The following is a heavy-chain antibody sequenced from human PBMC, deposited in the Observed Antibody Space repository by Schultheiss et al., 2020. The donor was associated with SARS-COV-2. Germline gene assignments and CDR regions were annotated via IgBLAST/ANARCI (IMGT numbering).Heavy chain of an antibody. J-gene: IGHJ4*02. V-gene: IGHV1-3*01. CDR3: ARDHTVTTAFDY. CDR1: GYTFTSYA. Sequence: ASVKVSCKASGYTFTSYAMHWVRQAPGQRLEWMGWINAGNGNTKYSQKFQGRVTMTRNTSISTAYMELSSLRSEDTAVYYCARDHTVTTAFDYWGQGTLVTVSS. CDR2: INAGNGNT. D-gene: IGHD4-17*01.